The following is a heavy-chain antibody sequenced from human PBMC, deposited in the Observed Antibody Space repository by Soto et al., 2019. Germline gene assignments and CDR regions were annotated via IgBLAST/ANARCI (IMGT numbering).Heavy chain of an antibody. CDR3: ARDPAGTGTTRYYYGMDV. D-gene: IGHD1-7*01. V-gene: IGHV6-1*01. J-gene: IGHJ6*02. Sequence: SQTLSLTCAISGDSVSSNSAALNWIRQSPSRGLEWLGRTYYRSKWYNDYAVSVKSRITINPDTSKNQFSLQLNSVTPEDTAVYYCARDPAGTGTTRYYYGMDVWGQGTTVTVSS. CDR2: TYYRSKWYN. CDR1: GDSVSSNSAA.